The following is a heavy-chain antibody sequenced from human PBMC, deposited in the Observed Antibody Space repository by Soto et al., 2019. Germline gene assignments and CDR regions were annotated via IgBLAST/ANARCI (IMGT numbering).Heavy chain of an antibody. D-gene: IGHD1-26*01. J-gene: IGHJ4*02. V-gene: IGHV3-23*01. Sequence: GGPLRLSCAASGFTFSTYAMSWVRQAPGKGLEWVSAISGSAYSTYYADSVKGRFTISRDNSKNMVNLQMSGLRAEDTAVYYCARGPIRVGAVNQDYWGQGTLVTVSS. CDR1: GFTFSTYA. CDR2: ISGSAYST. CDR3: ARGPIRVGAVNQDY.